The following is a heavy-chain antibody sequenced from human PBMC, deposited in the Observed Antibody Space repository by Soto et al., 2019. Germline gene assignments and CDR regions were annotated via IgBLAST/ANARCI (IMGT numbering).Heavy chain of an antibody. D-gene: IGHD5-18*01. V-gene: IGHV1-18*01. J-gene: IGHJ3*02. CDR1: GYTFSSFG. CDR3: ARPSGYGHGWGDFGYDPFDI. CDR2: LNPYNGHT. Sequence: QAQLVQSGAEVKKPGASVKVSCKASGYTFSSFGISWVRQAPGQGPEWVGWLNPYNGHTDSAQRLQGRVTASTDTPASTAYMELRSLRAGDTAVYYCARPSGYGHGWGDFGYDPFDIWGQGTKVTVSS.